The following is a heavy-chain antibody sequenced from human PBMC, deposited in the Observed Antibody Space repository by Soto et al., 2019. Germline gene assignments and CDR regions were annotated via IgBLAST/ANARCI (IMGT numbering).Heavy chain of an antibody. D-gene: IGHD7-27*01. V-gene: IGHV4-59*01. CDR1: GGSISSYY. Sequence: SETLSLTCTVSGGSISSYYWSWIRQPPGKGLEWIGYIYYSGSTNYNPSLKSRVTISVDTSKNQFSLKLSSVTAADTAVYYCARHPGWGRKGDAFDIWGQGTMVTVSS. CDR3: ARHPGWGRKGDAFDI. CDR2: IYYSGST. J-gene: IGHJ3*02.